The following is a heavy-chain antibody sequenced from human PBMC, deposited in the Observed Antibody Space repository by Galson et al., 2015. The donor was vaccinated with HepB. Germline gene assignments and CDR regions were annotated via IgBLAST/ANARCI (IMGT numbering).Heavy chain of an antibody. Sequence: ETLSLTCTVSGGSISSYYWSWIRQPPGKGLEWIGYIYYSGSTNYNPSLKSRVTISVDTSKNQFSLKLSSVTAADTAVYYCATDRDPISYYDSSGYYLGTFDAFDIWGQGTMVTVSS. CDR3: ATDRDPISYYDSSGYYLGTFDAFDI. D-gene: IGHD3-22*01. CDR1: GGSISSYY. J-gene: IGHJ3*02. V-gene: IGHV4-59*12. CDR2: IYYSGST.